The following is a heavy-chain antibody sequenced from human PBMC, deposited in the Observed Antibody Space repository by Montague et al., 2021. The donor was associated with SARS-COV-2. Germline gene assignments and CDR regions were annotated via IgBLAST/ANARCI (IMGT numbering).Heavy chain of an antibody. V-gene: IGHV4-39*01. CDR2: ISYAGRT. CDR1: GGSISSPDYY. D-gene: IGHD2-2*01. Sequence: SETLSLTCTASGGSISSPDYYWGWIRQSPGKGLEWIGSISYAGRTYYNPSLRSRVSFSMATSKNHFSLSLNSVTAADTAVYFCARQLPSYCSTYKCYPYYFDVGARGPWSPSPQ. J-gene: IGHJ4*02. CDR3: ARQLPSYCSTYKCYPYYFDV.